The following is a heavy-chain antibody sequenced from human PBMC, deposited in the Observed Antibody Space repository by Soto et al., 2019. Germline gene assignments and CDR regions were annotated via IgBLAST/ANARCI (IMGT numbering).Heavy chain of an antibody. J-gene: IGHJ3*02. D-gene: IGHD1-1*01. CDR3: AKDNSRNAAPTDVFDI. Sequence: GGSLRLSCAASGFTFSSYAMSWVRQAPGKGLEWVSAISGSGGSTYYADSVKGRFTISRDNSKNTLYLQMNSLRAEDTAVYYCAKDNSRNAAPTDVFDIWGQGTTVTVSS. CDR2: ISGSGGST. CDR1: GFTFSSYA. V-gene: IGHV3-23*01.